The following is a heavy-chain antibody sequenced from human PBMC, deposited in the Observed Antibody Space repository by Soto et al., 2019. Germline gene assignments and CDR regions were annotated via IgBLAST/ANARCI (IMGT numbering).Heavy chain of an antibody. CDR2: IYYSGST. D-gene: IGHD6-13*01. CDR3: ARHPGIAAAGTGFDP. Sequence: SETLSLTCTVSGGSISSYYWSWIRQPPGKGLEWIGYIYYSGSTNYNPSLKSRVTISVDTSKNQFSLKLSSVTAADTAVYYCARHPGIAAAGTGFDPWGQGTLVTVSS. V-gene: IGHV4-59*08. CDR1: GGSISSYY. J-gene: IGHJ5*02.